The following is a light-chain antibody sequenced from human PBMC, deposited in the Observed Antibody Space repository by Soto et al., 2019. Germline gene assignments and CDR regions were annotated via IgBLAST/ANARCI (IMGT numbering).Light chain of an antibody. V-gene: IGKV1-8*01. CDR1: QSISSY. J-gene: IGKJ1*01. Sequence: AIRMTQSPSSLSASTGDRVTITCRASQSISSYLAWYQQKPGNAPKLLIYAASTLQSGVPSRFSGSGSGTDFTLTISRLEPEDFAVYYCQQYGSSLWTFGQGTKVDI. CDR2: AAS. CDR3: QQYGSSLWT.